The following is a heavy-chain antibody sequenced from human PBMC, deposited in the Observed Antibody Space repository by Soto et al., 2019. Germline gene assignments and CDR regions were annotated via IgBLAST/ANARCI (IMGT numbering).Heavy chain of an antibody. D-gene: IGHD1-26*01. CDR2: VSDVERA. CDR3: ARPHSEAFAWAAES. J-gene: IGHJ5*02. Sequence: EVRLVESGGGLIQPGGSLRLYCVVSGFSVSSNYMSWVRQAPGKGLEWVTVVSDVERANYADSVKGRFTVSRDISKRTVFLQMNSLRAEDTTVYYCARPHSEAFAWAAESWGQGTLVIVSS. V-gene: IGHV3-53*01. CDR1: GFSVSSNY.